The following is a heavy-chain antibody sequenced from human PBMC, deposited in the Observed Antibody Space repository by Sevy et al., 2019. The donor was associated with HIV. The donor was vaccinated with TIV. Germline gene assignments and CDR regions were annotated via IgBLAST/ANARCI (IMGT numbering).Heavy chain of an antibody. CDR1: GFSFSAHG. V-gene: IGHV3-30*18. Sequence: GGSLRLSCAASGFSFSAHGMHWVGQAPGKGLEWVALISYDGSDKYYADSVKGRFTISRDNSKNTLYLQMNSLRAEDTAVYYCAKDQGAAKYYYDNSGYWDYWGQGTLVTVSS. J-gene: IGHJ4*02. CDR3: AKDQGAAKYYYDNSGYWDY. D-gene: IGHD3-22*01. CDR2: ISYDGSDK.